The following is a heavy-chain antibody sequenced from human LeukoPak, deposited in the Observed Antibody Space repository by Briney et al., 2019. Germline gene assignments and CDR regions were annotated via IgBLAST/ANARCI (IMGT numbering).Heavy chain of an antibody. CDR3: ASFYDSSGYRVMDY. CDR2: IYYSGNT. Sequence: SQTLSLTCTVSGGSISSGGYYWSWIRQHPGKGLEWIGYIYYSGNTYYNPSLKSRVTISVDASKNQFSLKLSSVTAADTAVYYCASFYDSSGYRVMDYWGQGTLVTVSS. J-gene: IGHJ4*02. CDR1: GGSISSGGYY. V-gene: IGHV4-31*03. D-gene: IGHD3-22*01.